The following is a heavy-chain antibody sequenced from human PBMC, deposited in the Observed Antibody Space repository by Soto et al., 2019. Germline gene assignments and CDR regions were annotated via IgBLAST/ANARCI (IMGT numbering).Heavy chain of an antibody. CDR1: GYTFTIYD. D-gene: IGHD4-17*01. V-gene: IGHV1-8*01. CDR2: MNPNSGNT. Sequence: ASVKVSCKASGYTFTIYDINWVRQATGQGLEWMGWMNPNSGNTGYAQKFQGRVTMTRNTSISTAYMELSSLRSEDTAVYYCARGSNNYGDGSYYYYMDVWGKGTTVTVSS. J-gene: IGHJ6*03. CDR3: ARGSNNYGDGSYYYYMDV.